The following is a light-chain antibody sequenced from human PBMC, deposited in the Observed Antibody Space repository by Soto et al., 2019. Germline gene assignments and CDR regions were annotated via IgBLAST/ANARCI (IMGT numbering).Light chain of an antibody. J-gene: IGKJ1*01. V-gene: IGKV1-39*01. CDR2: AAS. CDR1: QSISSY. CDR3: QQSYSSTWT. Sequence: DIQMTQSPSSLSASVGDRVTITCRASQSISSYLNWYQQKPGKAPKLLIYAASSLQSGVPSRFSGSGSETDSTLTISSLQPEDFATYSCQQSYSSTWTSGQGTKVDIK.